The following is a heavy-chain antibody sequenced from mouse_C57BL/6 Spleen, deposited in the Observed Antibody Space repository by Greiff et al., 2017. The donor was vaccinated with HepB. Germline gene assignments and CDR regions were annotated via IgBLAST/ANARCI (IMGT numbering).Heavy chain of an antibody. V-gene: IGHV1-54*01. CDR2: INPGSGGT. Sequence: QVQLKQSGAELVRPGTSVKVSCKASGYAFTNYLIEWVKQRPGQGLEWIGVINPGSGGTNYNEKFKGKATLTADKSSSTAYMQLSSLTSEDSAVYFCARWGVWDNLDYWGQGTTLTVSS. CDR3: ARWGVWDNLDY. D-gene: IGHD4-1*01. CDR1: GYAFTNYL. J-gene: IGHJ2*01.